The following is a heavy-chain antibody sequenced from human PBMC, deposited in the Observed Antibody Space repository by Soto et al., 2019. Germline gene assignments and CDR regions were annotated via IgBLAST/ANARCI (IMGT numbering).Heavy chain of an antibody. D-gene: IGHD6-13*01. CDR2: TYYRSKWYN. CDR1: GDSVSSNSAT. Sequence: SQTLSLTCAISGDSVSSNSATWDWIRQSPSRGLEWLGRTYYRSKWYNDYAVSVKSRITINPDTSKNQFSLQLNSVTPEDTAVYYCAREDDLYSSPNWFDPWGQGTLVTVSS. J-gene: IGHJ5*02. V-gene: IGHV6-1*01. CDR3: AREDDLYSSPNWFDP.